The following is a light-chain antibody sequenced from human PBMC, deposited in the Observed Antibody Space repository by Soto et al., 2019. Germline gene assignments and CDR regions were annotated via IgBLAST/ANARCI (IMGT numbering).Light chain of an antibody. CDR2: GAS. CDR3: HPSYSSPRT. J-gene: IGKJ1*01. CDR1: QSISTY. V-gene: IGKV1-39*01. Sequence: DIQMTQSPSSLSASVGDRVTITCRASQSISTYLNWYQQESGKAPKLLIYGASTLHRGVPSRFSGGGSGTDFTLTISSLPPEDFATYYCHPSYSSPRTFGQGTKVDI.